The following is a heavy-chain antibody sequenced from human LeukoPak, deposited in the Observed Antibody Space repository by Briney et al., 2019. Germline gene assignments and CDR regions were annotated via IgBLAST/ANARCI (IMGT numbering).Heavy chain of an antibody. CDR1: GYTFTNYA. V-gene: IGHV1-2*02. J-gene: IGHJ5*02. Sequence: ASVKVSCKASGYTFTNYAMNWVRQAPGQGLEWMGWINPNSGGTNYAQKFQGRVTMTRDTSISTAYMELSRLRSDDTAVYYCARDYGPLFDWLLQYNWFDPWGQGTLVTVSS. D-gene: IGHD3-9*01. CDR3: ARDYGPLFDWLLQYNWFDP. CDR2: INPNSGGT.